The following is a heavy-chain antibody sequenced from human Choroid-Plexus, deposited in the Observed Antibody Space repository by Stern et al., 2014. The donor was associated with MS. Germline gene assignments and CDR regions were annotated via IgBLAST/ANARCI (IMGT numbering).Heavy chain of an antibody. Sequence: MQPVESGGGVVQPGRPLRLSCVASGFTFGSCAMHWVRQAPGKGLEWVAGVSYDGSNKYYADSVKGRFTISRDNSQNTLYMQMSSLRPEDTAVYYCAKDRQYLTYFFDHWGQGSLVTVSS. CDR2: VSYDGSNK. CDR3: AKDRQYLTYFFDH. CDR1: GFTFGSCA. D-gene: IGHD2/OR15-2a*01. V-gene: IGHV3-30*18. J-gene: IGHJ5*02.